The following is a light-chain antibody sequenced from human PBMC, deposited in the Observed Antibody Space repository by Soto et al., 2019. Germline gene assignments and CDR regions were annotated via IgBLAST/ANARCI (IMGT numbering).Light chain of an antibody. CDR2: DAS. Sequence: EIVMTQSPATLSVSPGERATLSCRASQSVSTNLAWYQQKPGQAPRLLIYDASTRATGLPARFSGSGSGTEFTLTFSSLQSEDFGVYYCHQYNNWPITFGQGTRLEI. CDR3: HQYNNWPIT. CDR1: QSVSTN. V-gene: IGKV3-15*01. J-gene: IGKJ5*01.